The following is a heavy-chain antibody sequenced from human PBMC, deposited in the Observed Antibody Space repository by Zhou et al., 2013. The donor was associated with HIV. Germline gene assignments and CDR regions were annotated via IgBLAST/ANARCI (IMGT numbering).Heavy chain of an antibody. V-gene: IGHV1-8*03. Sequence: QVQLVQSGAEVQKPGASVMVSCKASGYTFSDFDINWVRQATGQGLEWVGWMNPNSGNTGYAQKFRGRVTITTNSSITTAFMELRGLRSEDTAIYYCATSTYRFRIVGAGYDAFNLWGQGTMVTVSS. D-gene: IGHD1-26*01. CDR2: MNPNSGNT. CDR3: ATSTYRFRIVGAGYDAFNL. J-gene: IGHJ3*01. CDR1: GYTFSDFD.